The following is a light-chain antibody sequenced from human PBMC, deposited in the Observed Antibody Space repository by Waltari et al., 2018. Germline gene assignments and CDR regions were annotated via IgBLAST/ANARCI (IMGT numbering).Light chain of an antibody. Sequence: IXMTQSXXSLXXXLGXXAXXNRXXSQSVLYSYTXNXNLXWSXXKPXXXPKLLLYWASTRESGAXDRFSGSGSGADFTLTIXXXXAEDVAVYYCQQYYDTPYTFXQGTKLEIK. CDR2: WAS. J-gene: IGKJ2*01. V-gene: IGKV4-1*01. CDR3: QQYYDTPYT. CDR1: QSVLYSYTXNXN.